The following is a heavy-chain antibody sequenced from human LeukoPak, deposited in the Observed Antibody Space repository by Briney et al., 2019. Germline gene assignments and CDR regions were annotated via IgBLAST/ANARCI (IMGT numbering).Heavy chain of an antibody. CDR1: GASISSYY. CDR3: ARVVITTGYYFDY. CDR2: IYYSGST. D-gene: IGHD3-22*01. Sequence: PSETLSLTCTVSGASISSYYWSWIRQPPGKGLEWIGYIYYSGSTNYNPSLKSRVTISVDTSKNQFSLKLSSVTAADTAVYYCARVVITTGYYFDYWGQGTLVTVSS. V-gene: IGHV4-59*01. J-gene: IGHJ4*02.